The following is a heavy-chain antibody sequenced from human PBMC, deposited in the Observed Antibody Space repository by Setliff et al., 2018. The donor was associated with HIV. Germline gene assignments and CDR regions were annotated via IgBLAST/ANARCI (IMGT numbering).Heavy chain of an antibody. V-gene: IGHV4-34*01. CDR2: TNPGATT. Sequence: SETLSLTCAVYGESFSGYFWSWIRQPPGKGLEWIGETNPGATTNYNPSLKSRVTISVDTSKKQVSLKVNSLTAADTAVYYCARGRRLPGGKYFDYWGRGILVT. CDR3: ARGRRLPGGKYFDY. J-gene: IGHJ4*01. D-gene: IGHD3-16*01. CDR1: GESFSGYF.